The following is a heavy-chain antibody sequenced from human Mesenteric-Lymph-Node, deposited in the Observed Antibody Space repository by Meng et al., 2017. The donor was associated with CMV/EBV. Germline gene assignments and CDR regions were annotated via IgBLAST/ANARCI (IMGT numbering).Heavy chain of an antibody. Sequence: GESLKISCAASGFTFSSSGMHWVRQAPGKGLEWVAFIRYDGTKKYYADSVQGRFTISRDSSKNTLYLQMNSLRAEDTAVYYCAKDVRWGSYYYYGMDVWGQGTTVTVSS. V-gene: IGHV3-30*02. CDR2: IRYDGTKK. CDR3: AKDVRWGSYYYYGMDV. CDR1: GFTFSSSG. D-gene: IGHD2-21*01. J-gene: IGHJ6*02.